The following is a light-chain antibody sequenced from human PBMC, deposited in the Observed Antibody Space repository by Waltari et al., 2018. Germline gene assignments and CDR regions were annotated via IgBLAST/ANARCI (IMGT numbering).Light chain of an antibody. CDR2: LVT. Sequence: DIVMTQSPLSLSVTPGEPASISCRSSQSLLHGSGNTFLDWYLQKPGQSPQLLIYLVTNRASGVPDRFSGRWSGTDFTLKISRVEAEDVGVYFCMQARQTPWTFGQGTKVEIK. CDR1: QSLLHGSGNTF. V-gene: IGKV2-28*01. CDR3: MQARQTPWT. J-gene: IGKJ1*01.